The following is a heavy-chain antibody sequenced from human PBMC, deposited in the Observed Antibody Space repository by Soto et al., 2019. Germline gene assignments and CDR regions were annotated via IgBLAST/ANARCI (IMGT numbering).Heavy chain of an antibody. CDR2: MYRDGKI. D-gene: IGHD3-10*01. Sequence: ASETLSLTCAVSGYSISSGYYWGWIWQSPGKGLEWIGSMYRDGKIYYNPSLKSQVTISGDTSKNQFSLKLTSVTAADTAVYYCARSGDTMVRGVIIFHYYGMDVWGQGTTVTVSS. J-gene: IGHJ6*02. V-gene: IGHV4-38-2*01. CDR1: GYSISSGYY. CDR3: ARSGDTMVRGVIIFHYYGMDV.